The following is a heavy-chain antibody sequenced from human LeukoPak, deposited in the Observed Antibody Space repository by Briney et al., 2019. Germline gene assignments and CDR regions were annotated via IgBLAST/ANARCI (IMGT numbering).Heavy chain of an antibody. J-gene: IGHJ1*01. CDR2: IYYSGST. V-gene: IGHV4-59*01. Sequence: SETLSLTCTVSGGSISRFYWSWIRQPPGKGLEWIGYIYYSGSTNNNPSLKSRVTISVDTSKNQISLKLRSVTAADTAVYYCARGLYGAAAGTHWGLGTRVTVSS. D-gene: IGHD6-13*01. CDR3: ARGLYGAAAGTH. CDR1: GGSISRFY.